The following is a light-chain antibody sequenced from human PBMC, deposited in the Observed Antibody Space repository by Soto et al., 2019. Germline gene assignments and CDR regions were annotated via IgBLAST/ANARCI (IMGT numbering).Light chain of an antibody. CDR2: GAS. CDR3: QQYDNWPPKT. Sequence: EIVMTQSPATLSASPGERATLTCRASQSISTNLAWYQQKPGQAPRFLIYGASTRATGIPARFSGSGSGTEFTLTIDSLQSEDFAVYYCQQYDNWPPKTFGQGTKVDIK. J-gene: IGKJ1*01. CDR1: QSISTN. V-gene: IGKV3-15*01.